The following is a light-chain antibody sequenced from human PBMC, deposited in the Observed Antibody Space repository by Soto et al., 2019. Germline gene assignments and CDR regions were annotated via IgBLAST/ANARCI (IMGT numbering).Light chain of an antibody. CDR2: GAS. J-gene: IGKJ2*01. V-gene: IGKV3-15*01. Sequence: EIVLTQSPATLSVSPGEGATLSCRASQSVTSNLAWYQQKPGQAPRLLIYGASTRATGIPDRFSGSGSGTEFTLTISGLQSDDFAVYFCQQYGNFPYTFGPGTKVQIK. CDR1: QSVTSN. CDR3: QQYGNFPYT.